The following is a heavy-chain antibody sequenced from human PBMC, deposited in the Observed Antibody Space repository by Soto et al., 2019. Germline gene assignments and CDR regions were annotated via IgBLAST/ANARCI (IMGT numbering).Heavy chain of an antibody. CDR2: IIPIFGTA. CDR3: ARVGAYQSDAYDI. CDR1: GGTFSSYA. Sequence: QVQLVQSGAEVKKPGSSVKVSCKASGGTFSSYAISWVRQAPGQGLEWMGGIIPIFGTANYAQKFQGRVTIRADKSTRTAYMELSSLRSEDTAVYYCARVGAYQSDAYDIWGQRTMVTVSS. V-gene: IGHV1-69*06. D-gene: IGHD3-16*01. J-gene: IGHJ3*02.